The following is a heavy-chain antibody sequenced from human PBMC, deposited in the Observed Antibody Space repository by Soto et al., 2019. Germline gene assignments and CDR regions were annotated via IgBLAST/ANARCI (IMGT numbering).Heavy chain of an antibody. V-gene: IGHV2-5*02. D-gene: IGHD5-12*01. Sequence: SGPTLVKPTQTLTLTCTFSGFSLSTSGVGVGWIRQPPGKALEWLALIYWDDDKRYSPSLKSRLTITKDTSKNQVVLTMTNMDPVDTATYYCARGPRYDHRYSGYGPLEYYFDYWGQGTLVTVSS. CDR3: ARGPRYDHRYSGYGPLEYYFDY. CDR2: IYWDDDK. J-gene: IGHJ4*02. CDR1: GFSLSTSGVG.